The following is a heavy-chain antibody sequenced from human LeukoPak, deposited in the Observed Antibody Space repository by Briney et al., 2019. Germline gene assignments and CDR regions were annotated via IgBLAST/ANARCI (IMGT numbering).Heavy chain of an antibody. CDR1: GFTVSSNY. CDR2: IYSGGST. CDR3: ARAPLPFIGNYCYMDV. V-gene: IGHV3-53*01. D-gene: IGHD3-16*02. J-gene: IGHJ6*03. Sequence: PGGSLRLSCAASGFTVSSNYMSWVRQAPGKGLEWVSVIYSGGSTYYADSVKGRFTISRDNSKNTLYLQMNSLRAEDTAVYYCARAPLPFIGNYCYMDVWGKGTTVTISS.